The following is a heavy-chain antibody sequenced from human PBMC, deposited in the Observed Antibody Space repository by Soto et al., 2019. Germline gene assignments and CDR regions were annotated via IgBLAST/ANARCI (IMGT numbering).Heavy chain of an antibody. CDR3: AAHLKTTVTAYWYFDL. CDR1: GLSFSGYY. J-gene: IGHJ2*01. D-gene: IGHD4-17*01. V-gene: IGHV4-34*01. Sequence: PSETLSLTCAVYGLSFSGYYWSGIRQPPGKGLEWIGEINHSGSTNFNPSLKSRVSISVDTSKKQFSLKLSSVTAADTAVYYCAAHLKTTVTAYWYFDLWGRGTLVT. CDR2: INHSGST.